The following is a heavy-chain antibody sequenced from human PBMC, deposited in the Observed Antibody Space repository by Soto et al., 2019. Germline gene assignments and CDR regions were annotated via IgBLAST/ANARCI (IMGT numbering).Heavy chain of an antibody. CDR1: GGSISSYY. CDR3: ARLTLPTPVVWYISSWYFDY. CDR2: IYYSGST. Sequence: PSETLSLTCTVSGGSISSYYWSWIRQPPGKGLEWIGYIYYSGSTNYNPSLKSRVTTSVDTSKNQFSLKLSSVTAADTAVYYCARLTLPTPVVWYISSWYFDYWGQGTLVTVS. J-gene: IGHJ4*02. D-gene: IGHD6-13*01. V-gene: IGHV4-59*01.